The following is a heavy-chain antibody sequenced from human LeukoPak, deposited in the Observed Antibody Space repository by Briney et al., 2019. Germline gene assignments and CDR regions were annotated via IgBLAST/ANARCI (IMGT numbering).Heavy chain of an antibody. J-gene: IGHJ4*02. D-gene: IGHD3-9*01. CDR1: VFTFSSYA. CDR2: ISGGGGST. Sequence: GGSLRLSCAASVFTFSSYAMSWVRQAPGKGLEWVSGISGGGGSTYYADYVKGRFTISRDNSKTTLYLQMNSLRAEDTAVYYCTHAQRCFDRLLPPDYWGQGTLVTVSS. CDR3: THAQRCFDRLLPPDY. V-gene: IGHV3-23*01.